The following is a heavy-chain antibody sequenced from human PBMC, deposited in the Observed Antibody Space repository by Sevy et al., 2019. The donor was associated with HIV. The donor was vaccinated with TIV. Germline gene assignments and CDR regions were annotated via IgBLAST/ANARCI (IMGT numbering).Heavy chain of an antibody. D-gene: IGHD5-18*01. Sequence: GGSLRLSCTTSGFTLGDYAMSWVRQAPGKGLEWVGFMRSKAFAGTTDYAASVKGRFTISTDDSKATARLQMNSLRTEDTGVYYCVRSRLLGYTAMIPDYWGQGTLVTVSS. J-gene: IGHJ4*02. V-gene: IGHV3-49*04. CDR2: MRSKAFAGTT. CDR1: GFTLGDYA. CDR3: VRSRLLGYTAMIPDY.